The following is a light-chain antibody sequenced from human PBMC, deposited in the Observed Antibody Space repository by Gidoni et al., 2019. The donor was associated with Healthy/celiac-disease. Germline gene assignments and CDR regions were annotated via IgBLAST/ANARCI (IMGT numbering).Light chain of an antibody. Sequence: QMTQSPSTLSASVGDRVTITCRASQSISSWLAWYQQKPGKAPKLLIYDASSLESGVPSRFSGSGSGTEFTLTISSLQPDDFATYYCQQYNSFWTFGQGTKVEIK. CDR2: DAS. J-gene: IGKJ1*01. CDR3: QQYNSFWT. V-gene: IGKV1-5*01. CDR1: QSISSW.